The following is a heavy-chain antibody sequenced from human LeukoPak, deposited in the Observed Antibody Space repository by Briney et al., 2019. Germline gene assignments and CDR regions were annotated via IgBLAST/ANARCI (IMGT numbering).Heavy chain of an antibody. CDR2: ISGSGGST. Sequence: GGSLRLSCAASGFTFSSYAMSWVRQAQGKGLEWVSAISGSGGSTYYADSVKGRFTISRDNSKNTLYLQMNSLRAEGTAVYYCAKASAMIVVVSKHFDYWGQGTLVTVSS. CDR1: GFTFSSYA. CDR3: AKASAMIVVVSKHFDY. V-gene: IGHV3-23*01. D-gene: IGHD3-22*01. J-gene: IGHJ4*02.